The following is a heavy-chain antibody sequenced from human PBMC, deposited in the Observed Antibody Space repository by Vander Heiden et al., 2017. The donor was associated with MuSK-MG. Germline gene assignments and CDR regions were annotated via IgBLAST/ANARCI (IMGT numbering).Heavy chain of an antibody. CDR1: GFTFSSYA. V-gene: IGHV3-23*01. Sequence: EVQLLESGGGLVQPGGSLRLSCAASGFTFSSYAMSWVRQAPGKGLEWVSAISGSGGSTYYADSVKGRLTISRDNSKNTLYLQMNSLSAEDTAVYYCAKDYYYDSSGYHPFGYWGQGTLVTVSS. D-gene: IGHD3-22*01. CDR2: ISGSGGST. J-gene: IGHJ4*02. CDR3: AKDYYYDSSGYHPFGY.